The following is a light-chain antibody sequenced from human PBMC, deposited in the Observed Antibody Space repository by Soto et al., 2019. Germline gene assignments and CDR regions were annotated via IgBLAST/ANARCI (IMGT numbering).Light chain of an antibody. CDR1: QSVSSSY. J-gene: IGKJ4*01. Sequence: EIVLTQSPGTLSLSPEERATLSCRASQSVSSSYLAWYQQKPGQAPRLLIYGASSRATGTPDRFSGSGSGTDFTLTSSRLEPEDFVVYYCQQYGSSPLTFGGGTKVDIK. V-gene: IGKV3-20*01. CDR2: GAS. CDR3: QQYGSSPLT.